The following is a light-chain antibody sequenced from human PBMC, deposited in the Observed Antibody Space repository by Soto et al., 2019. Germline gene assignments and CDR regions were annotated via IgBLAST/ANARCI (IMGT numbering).Light chain of an antibody. CDR3: QVWDSSSDHRVV. J-gene: IGLJ2*01. V-gene: IGLV3-21*02. CDR2: DDG. Sequence: SSEMTQAPSVSLAPGHTARITCGGNNIAIKSVHWYQQKPGQAPVLVVYDDGDRPSGIPERFSGSNSGNTATLTITRVEAGDEADYHCQVWDSSSDHRVVFGGGTKVTVL. CDR1: NIAIKS.